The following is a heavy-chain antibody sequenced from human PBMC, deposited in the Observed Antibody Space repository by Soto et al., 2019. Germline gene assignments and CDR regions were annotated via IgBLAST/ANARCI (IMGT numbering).Heavy chain of an antibody. CDR2: IYEGGNT. Sequence: SLTCAVSGGSIISDGYSWSWIRQPPGKGLQWIGHIYEGGNTYYTPSLESRVAISTDKSKNLFSLRLSSVTAADTAVYYCVRRSPEDAFDIWGQGTMVTVSS. CDR1: GGSIISDGYS. CDR3: VRRSPEDAFDI. V-gene: IGHV4-30-2*01. J-gene: IGHJ3*02.